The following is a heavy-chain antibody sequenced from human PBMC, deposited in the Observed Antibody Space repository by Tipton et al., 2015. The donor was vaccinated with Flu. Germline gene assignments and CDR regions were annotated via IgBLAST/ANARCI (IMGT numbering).Heavy chain of an antibody. CDR2: ICSSGSHT. Sequence: SLRLSCAASGFTFSYYGMNWVRLAPGKGLEWVSFICSSGSHTYSAASVRGRITASRAAAKNSLHLQMNSLTAEDTAVYYSAREWSDYYDGGEGDAFGFWGQGPVVPVSS. J-gene: IGHJ3*01. D-gene: IGHD3-16*01. V-gene: IGHV3-21*01. CDR3: AREWSDYYDGGEGDAFGF. CDR1: GFTFSYYG.